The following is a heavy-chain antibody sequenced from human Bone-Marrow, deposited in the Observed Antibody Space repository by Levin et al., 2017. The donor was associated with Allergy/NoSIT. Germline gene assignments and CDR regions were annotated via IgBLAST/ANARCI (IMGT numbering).Heavy chain of an antibody. CDR3: VRDDPGPKTFDI. CDR2: INLNNGDT. V-gene: IGHV1-2*02. Sequence: ASVKVSCKASGFTFNVYYIHWVRQAPGQGLECTGWINLNNGDTKYAERFQGRVTMTSDTSVSTTYMELSRLRSDDTAVYYCVRDDPGPKTFDIWGQGTMVTVSS. CDR1: GFTFNVYY. J-gene: IGHJ3*02.